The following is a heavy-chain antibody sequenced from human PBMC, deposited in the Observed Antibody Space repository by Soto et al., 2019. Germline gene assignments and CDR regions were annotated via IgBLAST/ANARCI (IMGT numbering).Heavy chain of an antibody. CDR1: GGSISSYY. CDR2: IHYRGRT. Sequence: SDTLSLTSNDSGGSISSYYWSWIRHPPGKGLEWIGYIHYRGRTSYNPSLKSRVTISVDTSKYQFSLKLSSVTAADTAVYYCARAGSYSSSAWFDPWGQGTLVTVS. D-gene: IGHD6-13*01. J-gene: IGHJ5*02. V-gene: IGHV4-59*01. CDR3: ARAGSYSSSAWFDP.